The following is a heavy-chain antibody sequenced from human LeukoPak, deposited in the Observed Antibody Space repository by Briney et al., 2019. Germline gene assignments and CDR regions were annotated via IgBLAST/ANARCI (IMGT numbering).Heavy chain of an antibody. J-gene: IGHJ4*02. CDR2: IYYSGST. CDR3: ARVTRQAYFDY. V-gene: IGHV4-59*01. CDR1: GGSISSYY. Sequence: SETLSLTCTVSGGSISSYYWSWIRQPPGKGLEWIGYIYYSGSTNYNPSLKSRVTISVDTFKNQFSLKLSSVTAADTAVYYCARVTRQAYFDYWGQGTLVTVSS. D-gene: IGHD3-16*01.